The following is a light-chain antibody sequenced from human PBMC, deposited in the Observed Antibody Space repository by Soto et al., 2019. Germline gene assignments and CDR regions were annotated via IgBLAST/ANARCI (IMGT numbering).Light chain of an antibody. Sequence: QSALTQPASVSGSPGQSITISCTGTSSDVGGYNYVSWYQQHPGKAPKLMIYDVSNLPSGFSNRFSGSKSGNTASLTISGLKAEDEAVYYCSSYTSSSTLVVFGGGTKLTVL. CDR1: SSDVGGYNY. CDR3: SSYTSSSTLVV. V-gene: IGLV2-14*01. CDR2: DVS. J-gene: IGLJ2*01.